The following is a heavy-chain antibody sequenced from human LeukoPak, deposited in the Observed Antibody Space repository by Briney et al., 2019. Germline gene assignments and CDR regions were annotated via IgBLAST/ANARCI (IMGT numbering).Heavy chain of an antibody. CDR3: ANSEVFWSGYYEDY. D-gene: IGHD3-3*01. V-gene: IGHV4-4*07. Sequence: SETLSLTCTVSGGSFSDYYWSWIRQPAGKGLEWIGRIYGSGSTNYNPSLESRVTMSVDTSKNQFSLKLSSVTAADTAVYYCANSEVFWSGYYEDYWGQGTLVTVSS. CDR2: IYGSGST. J-gene: IGHJ4*02. CDR1: GGSFSDYY.